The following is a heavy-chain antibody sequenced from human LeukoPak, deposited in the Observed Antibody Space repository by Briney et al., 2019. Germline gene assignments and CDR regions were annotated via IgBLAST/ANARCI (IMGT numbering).Heavy chain of an antibody. Sequence: SETLSLTCAVYGGSFSGYYWSWIRQPLGKGLEWIGEINHSGSTNYNPSLKSRVTISVDTSKNQFSLKLSSVTAADTAVYYCARAEYDSSGYYIDYWGQGTLVTVSS. V-gene: IGHV4-34*01. CDR2: INHSGST. CDR3: ARAEYDSSGYYIDY. J-gene: IGHJ4*02. CDR1: GGSFSGYY. D-gene: IGHD3-22*01.